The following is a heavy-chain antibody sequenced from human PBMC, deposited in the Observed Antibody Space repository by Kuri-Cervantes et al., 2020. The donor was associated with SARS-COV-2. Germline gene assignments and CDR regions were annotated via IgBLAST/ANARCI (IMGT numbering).Heavy chain of an antibody. CDR3: AIPSTDYYDSSGPFLS. CDR1: GGTFSSQA. Sequence: ASGGTFSSQAMCWVRQAPGKGLERVSAISGSGDSTYQADAVKGRFTISRDNSKNTLYLQMNSLRAEDTAVYYCAIPSTDYYDSSGPFLSWCQGTLVTVSS. D-gene: IGHD3-22*01. J-gene: IGHJ5*02. V-gene: IGHV3-23*01. CDR2: ISGSGDST.